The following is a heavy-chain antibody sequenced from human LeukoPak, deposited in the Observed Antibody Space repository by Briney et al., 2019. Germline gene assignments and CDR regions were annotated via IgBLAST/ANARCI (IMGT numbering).Heavy chain of an antibody. CDR3: ARDYCSSTSCLFDY. CDR1: GYTFTGYH. V-gene: IGHV1-2*06. CDR2: INPNSGDT. Sequence: ASVKVTCKASGYTFTGYHMHWVRQAPGQGLEWMGRINPNSGDTNYAQKFQGRVTMTRDTSISTAYMELSRLRSDDTAVYYCARDYCSSTSCLFDYWGQGTLVTVSS. D-gene: IGHD2-2*01. J-gene: IGHJ4*02.